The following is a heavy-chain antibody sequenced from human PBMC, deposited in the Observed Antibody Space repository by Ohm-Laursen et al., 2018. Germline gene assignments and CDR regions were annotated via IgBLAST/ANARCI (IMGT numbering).Heavy chain of an antibody. Sequence: GASVKVSCKASGYTFTSYYMHWVRQAPGDGLGWMGIINFSGGSTSYAQKFQGRVTMTRDTSTSTVYMELSSLRSEDTAVYYCARDPGAYHGAIDYWGQGTLVTVSS. J-gene: IGHJ4*02. CDR1: GYTFTSYY. CDR2: INFSGGST. CDR3: ARDPGAYHGAIDY. D-gene: IGHD3-16*01. V-gene: IGHV1-46*01.